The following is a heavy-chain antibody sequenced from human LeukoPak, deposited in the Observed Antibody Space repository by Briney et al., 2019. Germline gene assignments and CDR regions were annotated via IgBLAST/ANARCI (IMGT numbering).Heavy chain of an antibody. V-gene: IGHV4-59*01. Sequence: PSETLSLTCTVSGGSISSYYWSWIRQPPGKGLEWIGYIFYSGSTNYNPSLKSRVTITVDTSKNQFSLKVSSLTAADTAVYYCARGHYRGSDPLHWFDPWGQGTLVTVSS. J-gene: IGHJ5*02. CDR1: GGSISSYY. CDR2: IFYSGST. CDR3: ARGHYRGSDPLHWFDP. D-gene: IGHD1-26*01.